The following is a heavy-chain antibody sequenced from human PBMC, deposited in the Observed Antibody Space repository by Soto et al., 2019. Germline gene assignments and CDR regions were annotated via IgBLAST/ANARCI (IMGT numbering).Heavy chain of an antibody. D-gene: IGHD6-13*01. CDR3: ASSAAGIYYYYGMDV. J-gene: IGHJ6*02. CDR1: GGTFSSYA. Sequence: ASVKVSCKASGGTFSSYAISWVRQAPGQGLEWMGGIIPIFGTANYAQKFQGGVTITADESTSTAYMELSSLRSEDTAVYYCASSAAGIYYYYGMDVWGQGTTVTVSS. CDR2: IIPIFGTA. V-gene: IGHV1-69*13.